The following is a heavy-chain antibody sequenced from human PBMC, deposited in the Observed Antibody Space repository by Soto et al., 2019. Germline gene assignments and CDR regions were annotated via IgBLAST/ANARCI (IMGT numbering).Heavy chain of an antibody. J-gene: IGHJ6*02. D-gene: IGHD3-10*01. CDR1: GFTFSSYA. Sequence: VQLLESGGGLVQPGGSLRLSCAVSGFTFSSYAMSWVRQAPGKGLEWVSLITTSGGSTYYADSVKGRFTISSDNSKNALFQQMTSLRAEDTAVDYCAKGGGCPGANYYAMDVGVQGTPVTVSS. CDR2: ITTSGGST. V-gene: IGHV3-23*01. CDR3: AKGGGCPGANYYAMDV.